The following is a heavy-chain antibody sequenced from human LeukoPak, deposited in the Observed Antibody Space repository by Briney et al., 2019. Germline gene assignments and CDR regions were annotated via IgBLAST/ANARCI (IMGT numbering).Heavy chain of an antibody. CDR1: GGSFSGYY. V-gene: IGHV4-34*01. J-gene: IGHJ4*02. CDR2: INHSGNA. CDR3: ARGQGTVTTH. D-gene: IGHD4-17*01. Sequence: SETLSLTCAVSGGSFSGYYWTWIRQPPGKGLEWIGEINHSGNANYNPSLKSRVTISLDMSENHFSLKLTSVTAADTAVYYCARGQGTVTTHWGQGTLVTVSS.